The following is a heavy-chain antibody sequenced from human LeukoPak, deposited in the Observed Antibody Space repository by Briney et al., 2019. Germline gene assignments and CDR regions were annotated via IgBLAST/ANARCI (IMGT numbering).Heavy chain of an antibody. Sequence: SETLSLTCTVSGGSISNDYWNWIRQPPGEGLEWIGYFYYSGGTYYNSSLKSRVAISVDTSKNQFSLRLSSVTAADTALYYCARLTRAGHSFYYGMDVWGQGTTVIVSS. J-gene: IGHJ6*02. V-gene: IGHV4-59*08. CDR1: GGSISNDY. CDR2: FYYSGGT. CDR3: ARLTRAGHSFYYGMDV.